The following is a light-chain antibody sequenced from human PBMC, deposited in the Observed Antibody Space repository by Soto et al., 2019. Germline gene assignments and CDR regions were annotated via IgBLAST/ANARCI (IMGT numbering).Light chain of an antibody. CDR1: QSISSW. J-gene: IGKJ1*01. CDR2: DAS. Sequence: IQMTQSPSTLPASVGDRITITCRASQSISSWLAWYQQKPGKAPKVLIYDASRLESGVPSRFSGSASGTEFTLTISSLQPDDFATYYCQQYSTYSGAFGQGTKV. V-gene: IGKV1-5*01. CDR3: QQYSTYSGA.